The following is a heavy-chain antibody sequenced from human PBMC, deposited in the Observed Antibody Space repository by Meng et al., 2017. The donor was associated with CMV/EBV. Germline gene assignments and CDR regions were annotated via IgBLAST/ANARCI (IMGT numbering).Heavy chain of an antibody. J-gene: IGHJ4*02. V-gene: IGHV3-30-3*01. D-gene: IGHD2-15*01. CDR3: ARGVRTIQAAEYDY. CDR1: GFTFSSYA. Sequence: GESLKISCAASGFTFSSYAMHWVRQAPGKGLEWVAVISYDGSNKYYADSVKGRFTISRDNSKNTLYMQMNSLRAEDTGVYYCARGVRTIQAAEYDYWGQGTLVTVSS. CDR2: ISYDGSNK.